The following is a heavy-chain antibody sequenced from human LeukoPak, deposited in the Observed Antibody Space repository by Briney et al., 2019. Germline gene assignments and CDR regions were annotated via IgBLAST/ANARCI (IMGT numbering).Heavy chain of an antibody. J-gene: IGHJ4*02. D-gene: IGHD6-13*01. CDR3: ARADGAAWVDY. V-gene: IGHV4-30-4*01. CDR2: IYYSGST. Sequence: SETLSLTCTVSGGSISSGGYYWSWIRQPPGKGLEWIGYIYYSGSTYYNPSLKSRVTISVDTSKNQFSLKLSSVTAADTAVYYCARADGAAWVDYWGQGTLVTVSS. CDR1: GGSISSGGYY.